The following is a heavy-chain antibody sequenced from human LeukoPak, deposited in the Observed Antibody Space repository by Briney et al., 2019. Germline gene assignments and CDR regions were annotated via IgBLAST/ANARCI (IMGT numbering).Heavy chain of an antibody. J-gene: IGHJ3*01. CDR3: AREPPTADDAFDV. V-gene: IGHV3-48*04. Sequence: QPGGSLRLSCAASGFTFSSYSMNWVRQAPGKGLEWLSYISRGSNSILYADSVKGRFTISRDNAKNSLYLQMNSLRGEDTAVYYCAREPPTADDAFDVWGQGTMVTVSS. CDR2: ISRGSNSI. CDR1: GFTFSSYS. D-gene: IGHD6-13*01.